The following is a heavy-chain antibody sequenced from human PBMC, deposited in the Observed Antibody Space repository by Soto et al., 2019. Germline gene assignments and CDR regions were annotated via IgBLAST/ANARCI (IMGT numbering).Heavy chain of an antibody. CDR2: IYHSGST. D-gene: IGHD6-19*01. J-gene: IGHJ4*02. CDR1: GGSISSYY. Sequence: SETLSLTCTVSGGSISSYYWSWIRQPPGKGLEWIGYIYHSGSTYYNPSLKSRVTISVDRSKNQFSLTLSSVTAADTAVYYCARAGGLGAVAVDYWGQGTLVTVSS. V-gene: IGHV4-59*12. CDR3: ARAGGLGAVAVDY.